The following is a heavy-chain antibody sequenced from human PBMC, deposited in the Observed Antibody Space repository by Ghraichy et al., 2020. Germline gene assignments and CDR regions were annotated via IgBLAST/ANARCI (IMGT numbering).Heavy chain of an antibody. V-gene: IGHV6-1*01. CDR2: TYYRSKWYN. CDR3: ARYSTIWYDGFDV. D-gene: IGHD6-13*01. CDR1: GDSVSSNSAT. J-gene: IGHJ3*01. Sequence: SETLSLTCGISGDSVSSNSATWNWIRQSPSRGLEWLGRTYYRSKWYNDYSVSVKSRITINPDTSKNQFSLQLNSVTPEDTAVYYCARYSTIWYDGFDVWGQGTMVTVSS.